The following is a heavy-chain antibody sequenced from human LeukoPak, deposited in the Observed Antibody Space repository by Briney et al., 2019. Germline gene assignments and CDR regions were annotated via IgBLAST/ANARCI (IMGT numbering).Heavy chain of an antibody. CDR2: IYYSGRTSYSGST. V-gene: IGHV4-30-4*08. CDR1: GGSISSGDYF. D-gene: IGHD5-18*01. CDR3: AKDSYGNDY. Sequence: KSSETLSLTCTVSGGSISSGDYFWSWIRQPPGKGLEWIGYIYYSGRTSYSGSTYYNPSLKSRVTISVDPSKNQFFLKLSSVTAADTAVYYCAKDSYGNDYWGQRTLVTVSS. J-gene: IGHJ4*02.